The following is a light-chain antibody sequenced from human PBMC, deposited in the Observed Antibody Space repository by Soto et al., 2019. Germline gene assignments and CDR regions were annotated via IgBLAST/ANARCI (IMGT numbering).Light chain of an antibody. CDR2: AAS. CDR3: QQYGRSPLT. V-gene: IGKV1-39*01. J-gene: IGKJ3*01. CDR1: QTISNY. Sequence: DIQMTQSPSSLSASVGGRVTITCRASQTISNYLNWYQQKPGNAPKLLIIAASSLQSGVPSRFSGGGSGTDFTLTISRLEPEDFAVYYCQQYGRSPLTFGPGNKGDI.